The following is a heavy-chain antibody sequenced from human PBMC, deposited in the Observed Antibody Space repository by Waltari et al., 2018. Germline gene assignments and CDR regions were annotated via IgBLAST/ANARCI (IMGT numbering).Heavy chain of an antibody. V-gene: IGHV3-7*01. CDR2: INQDGSVQ. Sequence: EVQLVESGGGLVQPGGSVSLCCAASGFTFSSHGMSWVRQAPGEGLEVGANINQDGSVQYYVSSVKGRFTISRHNAKDSLYLQMNRLRAEDTAVYYGARDVKYGDTRDYWGQGTLVTVSS. CDR3: ARDVKYGDTRDY. D-gene: IGHD4-17*01. CDR1: GFTFSSHG. J-gene: IGHJ4*02.